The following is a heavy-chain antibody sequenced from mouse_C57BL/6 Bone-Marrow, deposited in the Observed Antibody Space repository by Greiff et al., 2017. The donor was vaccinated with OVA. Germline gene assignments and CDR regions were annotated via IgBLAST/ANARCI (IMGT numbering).Heavy chain of an antibody. V-gene: IGHV14-4*01. J-gene: IGHJ1*03. Sequence: EVQLQQSGAELVRPGASVKLSCTASGFNIKDDYMHWVKQRPEQGLEWIGWIDPENGDTEYASKFQGKATITADTSSNTAYLQLSSLTSEDTAVYYCTTTTVVPQYFDVWGTGTTVTVSS. CDR1: GFNIKDDY. CDR2: IDPENGDT. D-gene: IGHD1-1*01. CDR3: TTTTVVPQYFDV.